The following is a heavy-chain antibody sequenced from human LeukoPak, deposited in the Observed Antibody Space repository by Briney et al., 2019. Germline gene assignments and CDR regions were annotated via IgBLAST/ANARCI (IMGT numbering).Heavy chain of an antibody. Sequence: GGSLRLSCAASGFTFSDYYMTWIRQAPGKGLEWVSYITSSGSTIYYADSVKGRFTISRDNAQNSLYLQMNSLRVEDTAVYYCARARSAAQLISSRFDPWGQGTLVTVSS. CDR1: GFTFSDYY. J-gene: IGHJ5*02. CDR2: ITSSGSTI. D-gene: IGHD6-6*01. CDR3: ARARSAAQLISSRFDP. V-gene: IGHV3-11*04.